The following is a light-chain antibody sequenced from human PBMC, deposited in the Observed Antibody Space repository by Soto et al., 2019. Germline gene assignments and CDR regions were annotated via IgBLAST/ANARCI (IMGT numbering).Light chain of an antibody. J-gene: IGKJ1*01. V-gene: IGKV3-15*01. Sequence: EVVLTQSPGTLSVSPGERVTLSCRASQSVSSRLVWYQRKPGQAPRLLIYDASTRGTGMTGRLSGSGSGTEFTLTISSLQSEDFAVYYCQQYNNWPWTFGQGTKVEIK. CDR1: QSVSSR. CDR3: QQYNNWPWT. CDR2: DAS.